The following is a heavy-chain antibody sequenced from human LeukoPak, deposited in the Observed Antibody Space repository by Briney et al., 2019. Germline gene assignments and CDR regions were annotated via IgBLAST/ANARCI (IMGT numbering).Heavy chain of an antibody. CDR2: ISSSSSTI. CDR3: ARDGPGYYDSSGYYYGLYFDY. Sequence: GGSLRLSCAASGFTFSSYSMNWVRQAPGKGLEWVSYISSSSSTIYYADSVKGRFTISRDNAKNSLYLQMNSLRAEGTAVYYCARDGPGYYDSSGYYYGLYFDYWGQGTLVTVSS. J-gene: IGHJ4*02. CDR1: GFTFSSYS. V-gene: IGHV3-48*01. D-gene: IGHD3-22*01.